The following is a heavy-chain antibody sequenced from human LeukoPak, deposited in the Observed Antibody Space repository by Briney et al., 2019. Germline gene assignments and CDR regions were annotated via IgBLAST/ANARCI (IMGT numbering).Heavy chain of an antibody. CDR2: FDPEDGET. J-gene: IGHJ4*02. V-gene: IGHV1-24*01. Sequence: GASVKVSCKVSGYTLTELSMHWVRQAPGKGLEWMGGFDPEDGETIYAQKLRGRVTMTEDTSTDTAYMEVSSLRSEDTAVYYCATFVVGATIVDYWGQGTLVTVSS. CDR1: GYTLTELS. CDR3: ATFVVGATIVDY. D-gene: IGHD1-26*01.